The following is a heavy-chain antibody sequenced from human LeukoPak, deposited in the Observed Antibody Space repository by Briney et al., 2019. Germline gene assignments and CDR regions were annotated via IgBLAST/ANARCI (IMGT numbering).Heavy chain of an antibody. Sequence: GGSLRLSCAASGFTFSNYWMHWVRQAPGKGLVWVSRINSDGSSTSYADSVKGRFTISRDNAKNTLYLQMNSLRAEDTAVYYCARDFLDILTGYYGSILDYWGQGTLVTVSS. J-gene: IGHJ4*02. CDR3: ARDFLDILTGYYGSILDY. V-gene: IGHV3-74*01. CDR2: INSDGSST. CDR1: GFTFSNYW. D-gene: IGHD3-9*01.